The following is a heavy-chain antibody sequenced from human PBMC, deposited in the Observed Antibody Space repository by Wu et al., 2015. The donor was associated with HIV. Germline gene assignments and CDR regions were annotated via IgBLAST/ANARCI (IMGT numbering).Heavy chain of an antibody. Sequence: QVQLDQSGSEVKKPGASVMVSCKTSGYPFSNYGINWLRQSPGQGLQWLGWISPYNGDTHYAPTLQGRVIFTTDRPTSTAYMELKSLTLDDTAYYYCARDLGXFYVILIGRAGGXGWGQGTLVTVS. V-gene: IGHV1-18*01. CDR2: ISPYNGDT. J-gene: IGHJ1*01. CDR3: ARDLGXFYVILIGRAGGXG. D-gene: IGHD2/OR15-2a*01. CDR1: GYPFSNYG.